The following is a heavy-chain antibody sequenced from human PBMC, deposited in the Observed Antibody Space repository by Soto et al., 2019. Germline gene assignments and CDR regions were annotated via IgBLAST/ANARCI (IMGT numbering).Heavy chain of an antibody. J-gene: IGHJ4*02. CDR3: AREIEDIYSGSYIDY. V-gene: IGHV4-39*07. CDR1: GGSISSSSYY. CDR2: IYYSGST. D-gene: IGHD1-26*01. Sequence: PSETLSLTCTVSGGSISSSSYYWGWIRQPPGKGLEWIGSIYYSGSTYYNPSLKSRVTISVDTSKNQFSLKLSSVTAADTAVYYCAREIEDIYSGSYIDYWGQGTLVTVSS.